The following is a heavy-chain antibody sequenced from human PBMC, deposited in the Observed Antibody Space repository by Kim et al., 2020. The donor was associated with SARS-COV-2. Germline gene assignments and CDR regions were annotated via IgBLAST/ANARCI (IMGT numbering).Heavy chain of an antibody. V-gene: IGHV3-30*04. CDR1: GFTFSSYA. CDR3: AREGTVGAFPTYFDY. CDR2: ISYDGSNK. J-gene: IGHJ4*02. Sequence: GGSLRLSCAASGFTFSSYAMHWVRQAPGKGLEWVAVISYDGSNKYYADSVKGRFTISRDNSKNTLYLQMNSLRAEDTAVYYCAREGTVGAFPTYFDYWGQGTLVTVSS. D-gene: IGHD1-26*01.